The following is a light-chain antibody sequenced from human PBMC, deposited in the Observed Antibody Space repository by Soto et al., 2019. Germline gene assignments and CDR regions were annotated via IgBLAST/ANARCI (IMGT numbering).Light chain of an antibody. Sequence: VLTQPASVSGSPGQSITISCTGTGSDIGTYHYVSWYQHHPGKAPKLMIYEVSNRPSGVSNRFSGSKSGNTASLTISGLQAEDEADYYCSSYTGSGTLRLFGTGTKVTV. V-gene: IGLV2-14*01. CDR2: EVS. CDR1: GSDIGTYHY. J-gene: IGLJ1*01. CDR3: SSYTGSGTLRL.